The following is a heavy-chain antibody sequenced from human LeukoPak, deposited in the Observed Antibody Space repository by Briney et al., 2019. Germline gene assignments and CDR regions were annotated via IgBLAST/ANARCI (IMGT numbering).Heavy chain of an antibody. V-gene: IGHV4-59*12. CDR3: ARDTSSVPGQGMTRYFDY. CDR1: GGSISSYY. CDR2: IYYSGST. J-gene: IGHJ4*02. D-gene: IGHD4-11*01. Sequence: SETLSLTCTVSGGSISSYYWSWIRQPPGKGLEWIGYIYYSGSTKYNPSLKSRVTISVDTSKNQFSLNLNSVTAADTAVYYCARDTSSVPGQGMTRYFDYWGQGTLVTVSS.